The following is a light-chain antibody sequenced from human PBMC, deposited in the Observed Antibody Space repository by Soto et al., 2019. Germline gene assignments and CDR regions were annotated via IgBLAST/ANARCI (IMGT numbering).Light chain of an antibody. V-gene: IGKV3-11*01. Sequence: EIVLTQSPATLSLSPGERATLSCRAIQSVSCYLDWYQQKPGQAPRLLIYDASNRATGIPARFSGSGSGTDFTLTISSLEPEDFAVYYCQQRSNWPSFGGGTKVEIK. CDR3: QQRSNWPS. CDR2: DAS. CDR1: QSVSCY. J-gene: IGKJ4*01.